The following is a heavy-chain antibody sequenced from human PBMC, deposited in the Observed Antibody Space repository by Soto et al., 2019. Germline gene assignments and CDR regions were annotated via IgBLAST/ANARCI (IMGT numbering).Heavy chain of an antibody. CDR1: SGSSSSSNW. CDR2: IYHSGGT. D-gene: IGHD3-9*01. J-gene: IGHJ6*03. V-gene: IGHV4-4*02. CDR3: ARGADILTGYYKGGYMDV. Sequence: PSETLSLTCAVSSGSSSSSNWWSWVRQPPGKGLEWIGEIYHSGGTNYNPSLKSRVTISVDKSKNQFSLKLSSVTAADTAVYYCARGADILTGYYKGGYMDVWGKGTTVTVSS.